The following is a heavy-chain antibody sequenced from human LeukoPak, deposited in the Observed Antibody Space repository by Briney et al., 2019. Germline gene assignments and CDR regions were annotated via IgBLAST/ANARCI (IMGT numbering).Heavy chain of an antibody. CDR2: IWFDGSNK. V-gene: IGHV3-33*01. CDR1: GFTFSSYG. CDR3: ARDRDWGCSYCSY. D-gene: IGHD7-27*01. J-gene: IGHJ4*02. Sequence: GGSLRLSCAASGFTFSSYGMHWVRQAPGKGLEGVAVIWFDGSNKYYADSVKGRFTISRDNSKNTLYLQMNSQRAEDTAVYYCARDRDWGCSYCSYWGQGTLVTVSS.